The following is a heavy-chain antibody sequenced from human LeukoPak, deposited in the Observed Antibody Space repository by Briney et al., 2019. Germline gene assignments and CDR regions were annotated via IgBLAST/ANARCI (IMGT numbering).Heavy chain of an antibody. CDR3: ARGNSRIYYFDY. Sequence: ASVKVSCKASGYTFTSYAMHWVRQAPGQRLEWMGWINAGNGNTKYSQKFQGRVTITADESTSTAYMELSSLRSEDTAVYYRARGNSRIYYFDYWGQGTLVTVSS. CDR1: GYTFTSYA. CDR2: INAGNGNT. D-gene: IGHD4-11*01. J-gene: IGHJ4*02. V-gene: IGHV1-3*01.